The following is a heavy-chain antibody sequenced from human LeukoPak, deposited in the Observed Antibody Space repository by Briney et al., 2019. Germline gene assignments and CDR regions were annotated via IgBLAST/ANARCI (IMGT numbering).Heavy chain of an antibody. CDR2: ITWNSGSI. V-gene: IGHV3-20*01. CDR1: GFTVSSNY. CDR3: ARDRGGYDHPFDY. D-gene: IGHD5-12*01. Sequence: GGSLRLSCAASGFTVSSNYMSWVRQAPGKGLEWVSGITWNSGSIVYADSVKGRFTISRDNAKNSLYLQMNSLRAEDTALYHCARDRGGYDHPFDYWGQGTLVTVSS. J-gene: IGHJ4*02.